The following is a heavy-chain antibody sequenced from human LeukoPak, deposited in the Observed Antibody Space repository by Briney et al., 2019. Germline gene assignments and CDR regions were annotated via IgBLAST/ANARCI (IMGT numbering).Heavy chain of an antibody. J-gene: IGHJ4*02. Sequence: GGSLRLSCAASGFMFTTYGMHWVRQAPGKGLEWVAVISYDGSNKYYADSVKGRFTISRDNSKNTLYLQMNSLRAEDTAVYYCAKEEQYSYAIWGQGTLVTVSS. CDR3: AKEEQYSYAI. CDR2: ISYDGSNK. D-gene: IGHD5-18*01. V-gene: IGHV3-30*18. CDR1: GFMFTTYG.